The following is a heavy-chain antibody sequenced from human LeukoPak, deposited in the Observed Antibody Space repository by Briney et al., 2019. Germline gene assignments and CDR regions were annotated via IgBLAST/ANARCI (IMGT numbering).Heavy chain of an antibody. CDR1: GGSISSYY. Sequence: SETLSLTCTVSGGSISSYYWSWIRQPPGKGLEWIGYIYYSWSTNYNPSLKSRVTISVDTSKNQFSLKLSSVTAADTAVDYCARGSTLGQLHPSFDYWGQGTLVTVSS. D-gene: IGHD6-6*01. J-gene: IGHJ4*02. V-gene: IGHV4-59*08. CDR3: ARGSTLGQLHPSFDY. CDR2: IYYSWST.